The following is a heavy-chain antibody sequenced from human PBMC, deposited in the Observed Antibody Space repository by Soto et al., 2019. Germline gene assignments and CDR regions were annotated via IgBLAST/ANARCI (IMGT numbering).Heavy chain of an antibody. CDR1: GSTFDYYG. V-gene: IGHV3-9*01. CDR3: AKSIGSSSTAAYDY. CDR2: ISWNSGSI. J-gene: IGHJ4*02. D-gene: IGHD6-6*01. Sequence: GGSLRLSCAASGSTFDYYGMHWVRQAPGKGLEWVSGISWNSGSIGYADSVKGRFTISRDNAKNSLYLQMNSLRAEDTALYFCAKSIGSSSTAAYDYWGQGTLVTVSS.